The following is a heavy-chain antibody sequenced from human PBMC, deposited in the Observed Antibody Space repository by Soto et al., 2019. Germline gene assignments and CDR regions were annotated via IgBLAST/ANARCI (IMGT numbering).Heavy chain of an antibody. D-gene: IGHD6-6*01. CDR2: ISGGVGTT. CDR3: AKGVAVGFNFSSSTDRGFAP. CDR1: GFTFSNYA. J-gene: IGHJ5*02. V-gene: IGHV3-23*01. Sequence: EVQLLESGGGLVQPGGSLRLSCAASGFTFSNYAMSWVRQAPGKGLEWVAIISGGVGTTYHADSVKDRFTISRDNSKNTLVLQMNSLRAEGTAVYYCAKGVAVGFNFSSSTDRGFAPWGKGTLVTVPP.